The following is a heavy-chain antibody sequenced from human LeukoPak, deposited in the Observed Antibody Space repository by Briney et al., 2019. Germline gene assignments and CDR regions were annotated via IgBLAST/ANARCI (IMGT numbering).Heavy chain of an antibody. CDR1: GGSFSGSY. D-gene: IGHD3-16*01. Sequence: PSETLSLTCAVYGGSFSGSYWSWIRQPPGKGLEWIGEINHGGSTNYNPSLKSRVTISIDTSKNQFSLKLRSVSAADTAVYFCTRSPPPGATAYGVVDLWGQGTLVTVSS. V-gene: IGHV4-34*01. CDR2: INHGGST. J-gene: IGHJ4*02. CDR3: TRSPPPGATAYGVVDL.